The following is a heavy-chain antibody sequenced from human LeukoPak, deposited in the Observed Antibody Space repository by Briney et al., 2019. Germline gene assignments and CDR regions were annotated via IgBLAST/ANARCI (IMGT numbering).Heavy chain of an antibody. V-gene: IGHV4-34*01. CDR2: INHSGST. CDR3: ARLGVVGATQNPYFDY. J-gene: IGHJ4*02. CDR1: DGSFSGYY. Sequence: SETLSLTCAVYDGSFSGYYWSWIRQPPGKGLEWIGEINHSGSTNYNPSLKSRVTISVDTSKNQFSLKLSSVTAADTAVYYCARLGVVGATQNPYFDYWGQGTLVTVSS. D-gene: IGHD1-26*01.